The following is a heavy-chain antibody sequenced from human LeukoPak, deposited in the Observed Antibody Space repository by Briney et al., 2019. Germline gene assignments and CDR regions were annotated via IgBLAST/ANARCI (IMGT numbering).Heavy chain of an antibody. Sequence: SETLSLTCAVYGGSFSGYYWSWIRQPPGKGLEWIGEINHSGSTNYNPSLKSRVTISVDTSKNQFSLKLSSVTAADTAVYYCARAYSSGWYYQDWGQGTLATVSS. V-gene: IGHV4-34*01. D-gene: IGHD6-19*01. CDR3: ARAYSSGWYYQD. J-gene: IGHJ4*02. CDR1: GGSFSGYY. CDR2: INHSGST.